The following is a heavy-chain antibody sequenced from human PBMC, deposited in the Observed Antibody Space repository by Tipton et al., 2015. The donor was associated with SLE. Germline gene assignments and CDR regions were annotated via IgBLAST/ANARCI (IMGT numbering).Heavy chain of an antibody. CDR3: AKTHDYIWGIMGYFEY. CDR2: ISGSGGST. D-gene: IGHD3-16*01. V-gene: IGHV3-23*01. J-gene: IGHJ4*02. CDR1: GFTFSSYA. Sequence: SLRLSCAASGFTFSSYAMSWVRQAPGKGLEWVSAISGSGGSTYYADSVKGRFTISRDNSKNTLYLQMNSLRAEDTAVYYCAKTHDYIWGIMGYFEYWGQGTLVTVSS.